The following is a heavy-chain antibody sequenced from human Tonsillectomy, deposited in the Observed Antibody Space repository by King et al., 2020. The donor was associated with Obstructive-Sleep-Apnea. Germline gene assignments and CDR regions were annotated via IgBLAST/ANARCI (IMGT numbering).Heavy chain of an antibody. CDR2: ISWNSGSI. CDR3: AKDNSSGWYRGLDY. Sequence: QLVQSGGGLVQPGRSLRLSCAASGFSFDDYAMHWVRQAPGKGLEWVSGISWNSGSIGYADSVKGRFTISRDNAKNSLYLQMNSLRVEDTALYYGAKDNSSGWYRGLDYWGQGTLVTVSS. J-gene: IGHJ4*02. D-gene: IGHD6-19*01. CDR1: GFSFDDYA. V-gene: IGHV3-9*01.